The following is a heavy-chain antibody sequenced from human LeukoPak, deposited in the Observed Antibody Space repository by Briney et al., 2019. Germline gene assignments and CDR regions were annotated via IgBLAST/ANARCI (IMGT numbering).Heavy chain of an antibody. Sequence: SETLSLTCTVSGGSISSSSSYYWGWIRQPPGKGLEWIGSIYYSGSTYFNPSLKSRVTISVDTSKNQFSLKLSSVSAADTAVYYCARGNSDSSSWYYFDYWGQGTLVTVSS. J-gene: IGHJ4*02. V-gene: IGHV4-39*07. CDR2: IYYSGST. CDR1: GGSISSSSSYY. D-gene: IGHD6-13*01. CDR3: ARGNSDSSSWYYFDY.